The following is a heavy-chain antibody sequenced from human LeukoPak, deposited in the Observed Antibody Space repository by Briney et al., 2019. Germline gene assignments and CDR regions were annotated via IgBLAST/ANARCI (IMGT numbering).Heavy chain of an antibody. D-gene: IGHD1-26*01. J-gene: IGHJ4*02. Sequence: PGGSLRLSCAASGFTFSTYVMHWVRQAPGKGLERVAVISYDGSDKYYADSVKGRFTISRDNAKNTLYLQMNSLRAEDTAVYYCARGSVGALSYFDFWGQGTLVSVPS. CDR1: GFTFSTYV. V-gene: IGHV3-30*03. CDR3: ARGSVGALSYFDF. CDR2: ISYDGSDK.